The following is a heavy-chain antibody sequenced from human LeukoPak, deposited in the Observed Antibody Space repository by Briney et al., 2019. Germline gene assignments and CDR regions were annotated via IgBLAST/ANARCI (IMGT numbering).Heavy chain of an antibody. Sequence: RRASVKVSCKASGYTFTSYDINWVRQATGQGLEWMGWMNPNSGNTGYAQKFQGRVTITRNTSISTAYMELSSLRSEDTAVYHCARAGTHYYYYYYMDVWGKGTTVTVSS. CDR3: ARAGTHYYYYYYMDV. CDR1: GYTFTSYD. V-gene: IGHV1-8*03. D-gene: IGHD1-7*01. CDR2: MNPNSGNT. J-gene: IGHJ6*03.